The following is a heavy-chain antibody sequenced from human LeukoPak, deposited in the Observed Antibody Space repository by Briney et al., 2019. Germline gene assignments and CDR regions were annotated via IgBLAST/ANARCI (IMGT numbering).Heavy chain of an antibody. D-gene: IGHD3-22*01. CDR2: SYLDDSET. CDR1: GDNFNNYW. V-gene: IGHV5-51*01. J-gene: IGHJ4*02. Sequence: GESLKISCKGGGDNFNNYWIVWVRQMPGKGLEWRGVSYLDDSETKYSPSFQGQVTISADKSISTAYLQWSSLKASDTAMYYCARRTATEKYISANFDYWGQGTLVTVSS. CDR3: ARRTATEKYISANFDY.